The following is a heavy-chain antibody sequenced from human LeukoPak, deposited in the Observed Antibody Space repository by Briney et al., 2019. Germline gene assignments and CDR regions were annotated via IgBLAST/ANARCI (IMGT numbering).Heavy chain of an antibody. CDR1: GFTFSSYW. Sequence: PGGSLRLSCAASGFTFSSYWMNWVRQAPGKRLEWVSRINTDGSSTNYADSVKGRFTISRDNSKNTLFLQMNSLRAEDTAVYYCAKRRGLELLYYYYMDVWGKGTTVTVSS. V-gene: IGHV3-74*01. CDR3: AKRRGLELLYYYYMDV. J-gene: IGHJ6*03. D-gene: IGHD1-7*01. CDR2: INTDGSST.